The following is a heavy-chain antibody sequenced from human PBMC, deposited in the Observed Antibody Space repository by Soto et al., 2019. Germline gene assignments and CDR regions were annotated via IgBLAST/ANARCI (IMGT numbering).Heavy chain of an antibody. D-gene: IGHD3-22*01. J-gene: IGHJ4*02. Sequence: GGSLRLSCAASGFSFSSYSMHWVRQAPGKGLEWVAGVAYDGSGETYAASVKGRFTISRDNSKNALSLQMNSLRTEDTAVYYCVKGEYYYDSSGYYPFDYWGQGTLVTVSS. CDR2: VAYDGSGE. CDR3: VKGEYYYDSSGYYPFDY. V-gene: IGHV3-30*18. CDR1: GFSFSSYS.